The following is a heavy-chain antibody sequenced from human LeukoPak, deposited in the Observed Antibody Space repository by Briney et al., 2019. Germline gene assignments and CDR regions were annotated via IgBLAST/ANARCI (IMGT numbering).Heavy chain of an antibody. CDR3: ARDVQAGAWEIDY. J-gene: IGHJ4*02. CDR2: INPNSGGT. CDR1: GYTFTGYH. D-gene: IGHD1-26*01. V-gene: IGHV1-2*02. Sequence: GASVKVSCKASGYTFTGYHMHWVRQAPGQGLEWMGWINPNSGGTNYAQKFQGRVTMTRDTSISTAYMELRSLRSDDTAVYYCARDVQAGAWEIDYWGQGTLVTVSS.